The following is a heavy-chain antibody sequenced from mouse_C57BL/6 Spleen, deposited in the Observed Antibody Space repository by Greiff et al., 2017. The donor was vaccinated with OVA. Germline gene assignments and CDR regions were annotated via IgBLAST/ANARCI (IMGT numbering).Heavy chain of an antibody. CDR1: GYTFPSYD. D-gene: IGHD1-1*01. Sequence: EVPLQQSGPELVKPGASVKLSCKASGYTFPSYDINWVKQRPGQGLEWIGEINPSTGGTTYNQKFKAKATLTVDKSSSTAYMQLKSLTSEDSAVYYCARRGFYYGSSYWYFDVWGTGTTVTVSS. J-gene: IGHJ1*03. CDR2: INPSTGGT. V-gene: IGHV1-42*01. CDR3: ARRGFYYGSSYWYFDV.